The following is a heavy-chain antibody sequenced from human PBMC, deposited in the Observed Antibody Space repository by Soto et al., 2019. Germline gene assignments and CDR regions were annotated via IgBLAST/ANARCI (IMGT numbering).Heavy chain of an antibody. D-gene: IGHD2-2*01. CDR2: ISWNSGSI. CDR3: AKGYCSSTSCYLGFG. V-gene: IGHV3-9*01. CDR1: GFTFDDYA. J-gene: IGHJ4*02. Sequence: EVQLVESGGGLVQPGRSLRLSCAASGFTFDDYAMHWVRQAPGKGLEWVSGISWNSGSIGYADSVKGRFTISRDNAKNSLYLQMNSLRAEDTALYYCAKGYCSSTSCYLGFGWGQVTLVTVSS.